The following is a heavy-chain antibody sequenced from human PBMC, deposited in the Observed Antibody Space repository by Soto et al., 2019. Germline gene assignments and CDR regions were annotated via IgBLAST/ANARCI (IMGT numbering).Heavy chain of an antibody. CDR2: IYYSGST. J-gene: IGHJ4*02. V-gene: IGHV4-30-4*01. CDR3: ATKPTYYYDSGAY. CDR1: GGSISSGDYY. Sequence: SETLSLTCTVSGGSISSGDYYWSWIRRPPGKGLEWIGYIYYSGSTYYNPSLKSRVTISVDTSKNQFSLKLSSVTAADTAVYYCATKPTYYYDSGAYWGQGTLVTVSS. D-gene: IGHD3-22*01.